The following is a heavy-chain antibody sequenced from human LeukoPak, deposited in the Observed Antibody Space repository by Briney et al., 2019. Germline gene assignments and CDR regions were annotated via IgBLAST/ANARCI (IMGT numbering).Heavy chain of an antibody. CDR3: ARDLRPGYSSGWYYFDY. J-gene: IGHJ4*02. Sequence: SVKVSCKASGGTFSSYAISWVRQAPGQGLEWMGRIIPILGIANYAQKFQGRVTITADKSTSTAYMELSSLRSEDTAVYYCARDLRPGYSSGWYYFDYWGQGTLVTVSS. V-gene: IGHV1-69*04. CDR1: GGTFSSYA. D-gene: IGHD6-19*01. CDR2: IIPILGIA.